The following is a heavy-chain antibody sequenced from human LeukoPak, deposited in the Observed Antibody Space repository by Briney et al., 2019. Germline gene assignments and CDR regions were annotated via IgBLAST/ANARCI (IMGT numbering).Heavy chain of an antibody. V-gene: IGHV1-2*02. CDR1: GYTFTCYY. Sequence: GASVKVSCKASGYTFTCYYMHWVRQAPGQGLEWMGWINPNSGGTNYAQKFQGRVTMTRDTSISTAYMELSRLRSDDTAVYYCAKMGPYSGYSSAPFDYWGQGTLVTVSS. CDR2: INPNSGGT. J-gene: IGHJ4*02. D-gene: IGHD3-22*01. CDR3: AKMGPYSGYSSAPFDY.